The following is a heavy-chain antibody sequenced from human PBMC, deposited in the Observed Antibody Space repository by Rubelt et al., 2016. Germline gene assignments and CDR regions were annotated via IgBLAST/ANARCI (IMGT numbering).Heavy chain of an antibody. CDR3: ARLSWVVVVSQYGYYFDY. CDR2: IYYSGST. J-gene: IGHJ4*02. D-gene: IGHD3-22*01. V-gene: IGHV4-59*08. Sequence: QVQLQESGPGLVKPSETLSLTCTVSGGSISSYYWSWIRQPPGKGLEWIGYIYYSGSTNYNPSLKSRVTISVDTSKNPFSLKLSSVTAADTAVYDCARLSWVVVVSQYGYYFDYWGQGTLVTVSS. CDR1: GGSISSYY.